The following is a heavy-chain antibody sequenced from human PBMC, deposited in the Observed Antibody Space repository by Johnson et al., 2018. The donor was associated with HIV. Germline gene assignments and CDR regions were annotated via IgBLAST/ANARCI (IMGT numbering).Heavy chain of an antibody. J-gene: IGHJ3*02. CDR2: IYSGGST. CDR3: ARAIDQGYSSGWSSDVYDI. CDR1: GFSVSNNY. D-gene: IGHD6-19*01. V-gene: IGHV3-66*01. Sequence: SLRLSCGASGFSVSNNYMNWVRQAPGKGLEWVSVIYSGGSTYYADSVRGRFTISRDNSRNTLYLQMSSLKVEDTALYYCARAIDQGYSSGWSSDVYDIWGQGTMVTVSA.